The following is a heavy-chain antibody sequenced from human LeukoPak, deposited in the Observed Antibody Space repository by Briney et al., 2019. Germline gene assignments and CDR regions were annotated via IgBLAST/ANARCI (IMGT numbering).Heavy chain of an antibody. D-gene: IGHD3-10*01. CDR3: ARRYSN. Sequence: SLKVSCKASGGTFSTYAITWVRQAPGQGLEWMGGITHMFGTSDYAQKLQGRVTITVDESTTTAHMELSSLRSEDTAVYYCARRYSNWSQGTLVTVSS. CDR2: ITHMFGTS. CDR1: GGTFSTYA. J-gene: IGHJ4*02. V-gene: IGHV1-69*13.